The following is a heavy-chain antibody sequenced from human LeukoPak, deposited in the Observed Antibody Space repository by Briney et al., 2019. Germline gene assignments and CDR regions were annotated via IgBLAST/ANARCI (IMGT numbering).Heavy chain of an antibody. CDR2: IYTSGST. J-gene: IGHJ6*02. Sequence: PSETLSLTCTVSGGSISSYYWSWIRQPAGKGLEWIGRIYTSGSTNYNPSLKSRVTVSVDTSKNQFSLKLSSVTAADTAVYYCARDSGGSYYYYYGMDVWGQGTTVTVSS. V-gene: IGHV4-4*07. CDR3: ARDSGGSYYYYYGMDV. D-gene: IGHD1-26*01. CDR1: GGSISSYY.